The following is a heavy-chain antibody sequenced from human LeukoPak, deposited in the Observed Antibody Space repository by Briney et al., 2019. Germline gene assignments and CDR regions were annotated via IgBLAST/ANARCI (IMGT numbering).Heavy chain of an antibody. CDR1: GGSFSGYY. J-gene: IGHJ6*03. V-gene: IGHV4-34*01. CDR2: INHSGST. Sequence: SETLSLTCAVYGGSFSGYYWSWIRQPPGKGLEWIGEINHSGSTNYNPSLKSRVTISVDTSKNQFSLKLSSVTAADTAVYYCARGLYSNYYYYYYYYMDVWGKGTTVTVSS. D-gene: IGHD4-11*01. CDR3: ARGLYSNYYYYYYYYMDV.